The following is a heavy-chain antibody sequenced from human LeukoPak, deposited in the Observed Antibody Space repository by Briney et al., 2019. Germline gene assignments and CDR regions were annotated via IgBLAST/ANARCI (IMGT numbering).Heavy chain of an antibody. CDR3: ARDIPNDYVWGSYPDY. D-gene: IGHD3-16*02. J-gene: IGHJ4*02. CDR2: INPNSGGT. Sequence: ASVKVSCKASGYTFTGYYMHWVRQAPGQGLEWMGWINPNSGGTNYAQKIQGRVTMTTDTSTSTAYMEVRSLRSDDTAVYYCARDIPNDYVWGSYPDYWGQGTLVTVSS. CDR1: GYTFTGYY. V-gene: IGHV1-2*02.